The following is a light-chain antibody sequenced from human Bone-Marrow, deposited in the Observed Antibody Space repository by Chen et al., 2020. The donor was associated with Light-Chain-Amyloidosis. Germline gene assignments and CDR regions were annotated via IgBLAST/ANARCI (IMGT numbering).Light chain of an antibody. Sequence: NFMLTQPHSVSESPGKTAIISCTRSSGSIATNYVQWYQQRPGSSPTTVIYEDDQRPSGVPDRFSGSIDRPSNSASLTIPGLKTEDEADYYCQSYQGSSQGVFGGGTKLTVL. CDR1: SGSIATNY. CDR3: QSYQGSSQGV. CDR2: EDD. V-gene: IGLV6-57*01. J-gene: IGLJ3*02.